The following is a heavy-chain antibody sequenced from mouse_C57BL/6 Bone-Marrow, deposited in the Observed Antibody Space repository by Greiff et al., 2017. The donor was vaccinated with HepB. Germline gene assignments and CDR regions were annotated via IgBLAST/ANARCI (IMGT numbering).Heavy chain of an antibody. CDR3: ARRGDY. CDR1: GFTFSDYY. J-gene: IGHJ4*01. CDR2: ISNGGGST. Sequence: EVQLVESGGGLVQPGGSLKLSCAASGFTFSDYYMYWVRQTPEKRLEWVAYISNGGGSTYYPYTVKGRFTISRDNAKNTLYLQMSRLKSEDTAMYYCARRGDYWGQGTSVTVSS. V-gene: IGHV5-12*01.